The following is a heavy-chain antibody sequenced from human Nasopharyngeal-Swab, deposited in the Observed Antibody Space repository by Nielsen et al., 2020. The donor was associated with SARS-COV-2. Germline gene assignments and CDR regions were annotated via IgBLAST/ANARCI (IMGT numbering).Heavy chain of an antibody. Sequence: WIRQPPGKGLEWIGEINHSGSTNYNPSFKSRVTISVDTSKNQFSLKLSSVTAADTAVYYCARGRVGSSWYYYYMDVWGKGTTVTVSS. CDR3: ARGRVGSSWYYYYMDV. CDR2: INHSGST. D-gene: IGHD6-13*01. J-gene: IGHJ6*03. V-gene: IGHV4-34*01.